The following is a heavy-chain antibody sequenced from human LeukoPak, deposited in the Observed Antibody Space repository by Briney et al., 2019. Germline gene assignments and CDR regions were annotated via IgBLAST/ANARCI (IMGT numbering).Heavy chain of an antibody. CDR3: AREERWLQRLGDAFDI. V-gene: IGHV4-59*11. D-gene: IGHD5-24*01. Sequence: PSETLSPTCTVSGGSISSHYWSWIRQPPGKGLEWIGYIYYSGSTNYNPSLKSRVTISVDASKNQFSLKLSSVTAADTAVYYCAREERWLQRLGDAFDIWGQGTMVTVSS. CDR1: GGSISSHY. J-gene: IGHJ3*02. CDR2: IYYSGST.